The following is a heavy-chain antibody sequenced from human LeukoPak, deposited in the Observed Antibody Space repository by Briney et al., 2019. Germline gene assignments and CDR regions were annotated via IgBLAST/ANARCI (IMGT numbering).Heavy chain of an antibody. V-gene: IGHV4-34*01. Sequence: SETLSLTCAVYGGSFSGYYWSRIRQPPGKGLEWIGEINHSGSTNYNPSLKSRVTISVDTSKNQFSLKLSSVTAADTAVYYCASAYCGGDCYSGRSYYFDYWGQGTLVTVSS. CDR3: ASAYCGGDCYSGRSYYFDY. CDR1: GGSFSGYY. J-gene: IGHJ4*02. CDR2: INHSGST. D-gene: IGHD2-21*02.